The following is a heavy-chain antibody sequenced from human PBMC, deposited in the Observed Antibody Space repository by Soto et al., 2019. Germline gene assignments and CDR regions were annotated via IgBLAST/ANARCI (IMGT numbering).Heavy chain of an antibody. J-gene: IGHJ3*02. D-gene: IGHD3-16*02. CDR1: GFTFSSYG. CDR2: ISYDGSSK. CDR3: AKGGIVSWGAFDI. V-gene: IGHV3-30*18. Sequence: QVQLVESGGGVVQPGRSLRLSCAASGFTFSSYGMHWVRQAPGKGLEWVAVISYDGSSKYYADSVKGRFTISRDNSKSTLYLQMNSLRAEDTAVYYCAKGGIVSWGAFDIWGQGTMVTVSS.